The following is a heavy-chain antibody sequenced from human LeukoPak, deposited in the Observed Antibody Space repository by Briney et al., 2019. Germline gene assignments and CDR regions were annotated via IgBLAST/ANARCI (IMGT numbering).Heavy chain of an antibody. CDR2: IYYSGST. D-gene: IGHD4-11*01. V-gene: IGHV4-59*08. CDR3: ARQDSNYGGDYFDY. CDR1: GGSISSYY. J-gene: IGHJ4*02. Sequence: SETLSLTCTVSGGSISSYYWSWIRQPPGKGLEWIGYIYYSGSTNYNPSLKSRVTISVDTSKNQFSLKLSSVTAADTAVYYCARQDSNYGGDYFDYWGQRTLVTVSS.